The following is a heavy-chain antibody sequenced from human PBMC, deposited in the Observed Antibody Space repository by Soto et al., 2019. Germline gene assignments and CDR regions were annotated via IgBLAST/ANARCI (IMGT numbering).Heavy chain of an antibody. D-gene: IGHD3-10*01. CDR2: IYYSGST. CDR3: ARDQGSHSEKGKGGMDV. CDR1: GGSISSGGYY. V-gene: IGHV4-31*03. Sequence: SETLSLTCTVSGGSISSGGYYWSWIRQHPGKGLEWIGYIYYSGSTYYNPSLKSRVTISVDTSKNQFSLKLSSVTAADTAVYYCARDQGSHSEKGKGGMDVWGQGTTVTVSS. J-gene: IGHJ6*02.